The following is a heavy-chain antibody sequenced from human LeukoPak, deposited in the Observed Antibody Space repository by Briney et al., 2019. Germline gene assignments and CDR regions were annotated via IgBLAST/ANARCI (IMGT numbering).Heavy chain of an antibody. V-gene: IGHV4-34*01. J-gene: IGHJ4*02. Sequence: PSETLSLTCAVYGGSFSGYYWSWIRQPPGKGLEWIGEINHSGSTNYNPSLKSRVTISVDTSKNQFSLKLSSVTAADTAVYYCARGRNGSYLFTYFDYWGQGTLVTVSS. CDR1: GGSFSGYY. CDR3: ARGRNGSYLFTYFDY. CDR2: INHSGST. D-gene: IGHD1-26*01.